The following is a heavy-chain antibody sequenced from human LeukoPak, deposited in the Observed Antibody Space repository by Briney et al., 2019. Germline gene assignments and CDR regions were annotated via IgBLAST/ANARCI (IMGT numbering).Heavy chain of an antibody. V-gene: IGHV4-59*01. CDR1: GRSISSYY. J-gene: IGHJ6*03. D-gene: IGHD3-22*01. CDR3: ARFPRGFYYDSSGYHYYYMDV. Sequence: PSETLSLTCTVSGRSISSYYWSWIRQPPGKGLEWIGYIYYSVSTNYNPSLKTRATISVDTSKNQFSLKLSSVTAADTAVYYCARFPRGFYYDSSGYHYYYMDVWGKGTTVTVSS. CDR2: IYYSVST.